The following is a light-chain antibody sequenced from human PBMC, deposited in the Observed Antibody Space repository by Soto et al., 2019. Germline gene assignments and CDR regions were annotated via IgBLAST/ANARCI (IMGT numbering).Light chain of an antibody. V-gene: IGKV3-11*01. J-gene: IGKJ1*01. CDR2: DAS. Sequence: DIVLTQSPATLSLSPGERATLSCRASQSVRSYLAWYQQKPGQAPRLLIYDASNRATGIPARFSGSGSGTDFTLTISSLEPEDFAVYYCQQRINWQTFGQGTKVDIK. CDR1: QSVRSY. CDR3: QQRINWQT.